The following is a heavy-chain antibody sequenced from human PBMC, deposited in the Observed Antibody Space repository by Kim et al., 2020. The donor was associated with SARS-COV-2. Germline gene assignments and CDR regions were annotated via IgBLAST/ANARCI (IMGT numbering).Heavy chain of an antibody. CDR1: GFTFSSYA. J-gene: IGHJ4*02. D-gene: IGHD2-15*01. CDR3: AKGGGIFPGFFGVSQDYLDY. Sequence: GGSLRLSCAASGFTFSSYAMSWVRQAPGKGLEWVSSISGSGSSIYYADSVKGRFTISRDNSKNSLYLQMNSLRAEDTAVYYCAKGGGIFPGFFGVSQDYLDYCGQGGLVTLS. V-gene: IGHV3-23*01. CDR2: ISGSGSSI.